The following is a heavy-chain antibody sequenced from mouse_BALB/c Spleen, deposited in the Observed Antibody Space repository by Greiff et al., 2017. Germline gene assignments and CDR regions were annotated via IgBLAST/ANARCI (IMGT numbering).Heavy chain of an antibody. CDR3: ARSEYYGSSPNWYFDV. CDR1: GYTFTSYW. J-gene: IGHJ1*01. V-gene: IGHV1-69*02. D-gene: IGHD1-1*01. Sequence: VQLQQSGAELVKPGAPVKLSCKASGYTFTSYWMNWVKQRPGRGLEWIGRIDPSDSETHYNQKFKDKATLTVDKSSSTAYIQLSSLTSEDSAVYYCARSEYYGSSPNWYFDVWGAGTTVTVSS. CDR2: IDPSDSET.